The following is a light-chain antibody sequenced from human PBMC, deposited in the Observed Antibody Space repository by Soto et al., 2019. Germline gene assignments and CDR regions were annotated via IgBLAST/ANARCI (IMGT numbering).Light chain of an antibody. Sequence: DIQLTQSPSSLSASVGDRVTISCRASQSISNYLNWYQQKPGRGPKLLIYGASHLQSGVPSRFSGSGSGTDFTLTISSLQPEDFATYYCQQSYSTPRTFGQGTKVDI. V-gene: IGKV1-39*01. CDR1: QSISNY. CDR2: GAS. J-gene: IGKJ1*01. CDR3: QQSYSTPRT.